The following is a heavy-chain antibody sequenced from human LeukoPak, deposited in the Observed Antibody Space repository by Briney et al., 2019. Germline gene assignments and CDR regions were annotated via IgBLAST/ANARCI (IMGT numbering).Heavy chain of an antibody. CDR1: GFTFSSHP. CDR2: ISFDGSHK. D-gene: IGHD2-15*01. J-gene: IGHJ4*02. Sequence: GRSLRLSCAASGFTFSSHPMHWVRQAPGKGLEWVAVISFDGSHKYYADSVKGRFTISRANSKNTLHLQMNSLRAEDTAVYYCAKGSNDIVVVVDTNFDYWGQGTLVTVSS. CDR3: AKGSNDIVVVVDTNFDY. V-gene: IGHV3-30*04.